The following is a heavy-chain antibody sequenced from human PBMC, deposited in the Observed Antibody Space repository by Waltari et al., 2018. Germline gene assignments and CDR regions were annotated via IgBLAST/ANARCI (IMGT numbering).Heavy chain of an antibody. D-gene: IGHD6-13*01. Sequence: QVQLVQSGAEVKKPGASVKVSCKASGYTFTGYYIHWVRQAPGHGLEWMGWINPNSGGTNYAQKFQGRVTMTRDTSISTAYMELSRRRSDDTAVYYCARSRPRIAAAGTGDYYYYMDVWGKGTTVTISS. J-gene: IGHJ6*03. V-gene: IGHV1-2*02. CDR1: GYTFTGYY. CDR2: INPNSGGT. CDR3: ARSRPRIAAAGTGDYYYYMDV.